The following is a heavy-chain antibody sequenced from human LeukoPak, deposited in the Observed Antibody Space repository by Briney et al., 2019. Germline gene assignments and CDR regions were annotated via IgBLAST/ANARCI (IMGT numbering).Heavy chain of an antibody. J-gene: IGHJ3*02. CDR3: ARDFSAGDAFDI. V-gene: IGHV3-30-3*01. CDR1: GLTFSSYA. D-gene: IGHD3/OR15-3a*01. CDR2: ISYDGSNK. Sequence: PGRSLRLSCAASGLTFSSYAMRWVRQAPGKGLEWVAVISYDGSNKYYADSVKGRFTISRDNSKNTLYLQMNSLRAEDTAVYYCARDFSAGDAFDIWGQGTMVTVSS.